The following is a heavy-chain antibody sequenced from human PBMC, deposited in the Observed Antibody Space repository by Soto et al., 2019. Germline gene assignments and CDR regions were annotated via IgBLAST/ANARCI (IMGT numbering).Heavy chain of an antibody. CDR1: NGSISAYY. V-gene: IGHV4-59*01. Sequence: QVQLQESGPGLVKPSETLSLTCSVSNGSISAYYWTWIRQPPGKGLEWIGFIYYSGSTSYNPSLTSRVTMSVDTSKNQFSLKLSSVTAADTAVYYCARYSGTYYVYWGQGTLVTVSS. CDR3: ARYSGTYYVY. J-gene: IGHJ4*02. CDR2: IYYSGST. D-gene: IGHD1-26*01.